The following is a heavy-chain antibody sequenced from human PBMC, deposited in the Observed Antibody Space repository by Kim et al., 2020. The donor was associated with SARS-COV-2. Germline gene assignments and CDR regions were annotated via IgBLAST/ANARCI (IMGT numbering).Heavy chain of an antibody. CDR3: TRDARNWNRIDY. D-gene: IGHD1-1*01. CDR1: GFTFSSHW. Sequence: GGSLRLSCEASGFTFSSHWMHWARQSPGKGLVWVSRIDYDGYSSSYADFVKGRFTISRDNAKNTLYLQMNSLGTEDTAVYYCTRDARNWNRIDYWGQGTLVTVSS. CDR2: IDYDGYSS. V-gene: IGHV3-74*01. J-gene: IGHJ4*02.